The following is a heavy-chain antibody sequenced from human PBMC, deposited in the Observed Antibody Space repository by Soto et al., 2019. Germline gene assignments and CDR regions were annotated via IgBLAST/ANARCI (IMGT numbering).Heavy chain of an antibody. D-gene: IGHD2-2*01. J-gene: IGHJ5*02. Sequence: QSQTLSLTCAVYGGSFSGYYWSWIRQPPGKGLEWIGEINHSGSTNYNPSLKSRVTISVDTSKNQFSLKLSSVTAADTAVYYCARGGVSADIVVVPAAIMSWFDPWGQGTLVTVSS. CDR3: ARGGVSADIVVVPAAIMSWFDP. V-gene: IGHV4-34*01. CDR2: INHSGST. CDR1: GGSFSGYY.